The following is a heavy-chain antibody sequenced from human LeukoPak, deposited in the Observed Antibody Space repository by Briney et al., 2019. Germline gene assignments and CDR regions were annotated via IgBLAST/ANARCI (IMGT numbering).Heavy chain of an antibody. V-gene: IGHV3-9*01. CDR3: AKDFDGYSYGYTFDY. Sequence: GGSLRLSCAASGFTFDDYAMHWVRQAPGKGLEWVSGISWNSGSIGYADSVKGRFTISRDNAKNSLYLQMNSRRAEDTALYYCAKDFDGYSYGYTFDYWGQGTLVTVSS. D-gene: IGHD5-18*01. CDR2: ISWNSGSI. J-gene: IGHJ4*02. CDR1: GFTFDDYA.